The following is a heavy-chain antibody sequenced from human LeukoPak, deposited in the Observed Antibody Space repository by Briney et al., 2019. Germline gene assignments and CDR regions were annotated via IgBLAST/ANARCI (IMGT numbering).Heavy chain of an antibody. V-gene: IGHV4-4*07. Sequence: SETLSPTCTVSGGSISSYYWSWIRQPAGKGLEWIGRIYTSGSTNYNPSLKSRVTMSVDTSKNQFSLKLSSVTAADTAVYYCARERVTMVRGVIVIYYGMDVWGQGTTVTVSS. CDR2: IYTSGST. CDR3: ARERVTMVRGVIVIYYGMDV. D-gene: IGHD3-10*01. J-gene: IGHJ6*02. CDR1: GGSISSYY.